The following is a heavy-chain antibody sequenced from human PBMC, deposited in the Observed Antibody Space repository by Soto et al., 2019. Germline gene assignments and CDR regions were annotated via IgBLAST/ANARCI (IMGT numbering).Heavy chain of an antibody. V-gene: IGHV4-59*01. CDR2: IYYSGST. J-gene: IGHJ4*02. CDR1: GGSISSYY. D-gene: IGHD5-18*01. CDR3: ARLRGYTYRTNGYFDY. Sequence: SETLSLTCTVSGGSISSYYWSWIRQPPGKGLEWIGYIYYSGSTNYNASLQSRVTISVDTSKNHFSLKLSSVTAADTAVYYCARLRGYTYRTNGYFDYWGQGTLVTVSS.